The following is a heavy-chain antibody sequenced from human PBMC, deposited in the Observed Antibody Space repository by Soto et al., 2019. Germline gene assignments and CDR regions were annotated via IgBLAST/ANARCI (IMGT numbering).Heavy chain of an antibody. CDR1: GDSVSNNAVA. CDR2: TYRGSESYN. CDR3: ARGKNVAFDY. V-gene: IGHV6-1*01. Sequence: QVQLQQSGPGILKASQTLSVTCAISGDSVSNNAVAWNWIRQSPSGGLEWMGRTYRGSESYNDYSISLKSRVTINSDLSKNQFSLQLTSVTSEDTAVYYCARGKNVAFDYWGQGTVVTVSS. J-gene: IGHJ4*02.